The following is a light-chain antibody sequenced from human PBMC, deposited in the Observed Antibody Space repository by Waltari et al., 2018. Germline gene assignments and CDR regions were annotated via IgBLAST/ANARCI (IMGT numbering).Light chain of an antibody. V-gene: IGKV1-5*03. J-gene: IGKJ2*01. CDR2: RAS. CDR3: QQYDASFPAT. Sequence: DIQMTQSPSTLSASVGDRVTNTCRASQDIRSWLAWYQQKPGKPPKLLIYRASNLETGVPSRFSASGSGTHFTLTINSLQPDDFASYYCQQYDASFPATFGQGTKLEVK. CDR1: QDIRSW.